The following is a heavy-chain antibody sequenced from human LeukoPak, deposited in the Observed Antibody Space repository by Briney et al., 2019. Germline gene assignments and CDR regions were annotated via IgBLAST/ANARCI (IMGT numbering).Heavy chain of an antibody. CDR1: GGSISSSSYS. CDR3: ASRYSSSWYEGYFDY. CDR2: IYYSGSP. D-gene: IGHD6-13*01. Sequence: PSETLSLTCTVSGGSISSSSYSWGWIRQPPGKGLERIGSIYYSGSPYYNPSLKSRVTVSVDTARNQFSLKLTSVTAADTAVYYCASRYSSSWYEGYFDYWGQGTLVTVSS. J-gene: IGHJ4*02. V-gene: IGHV4-39*01.